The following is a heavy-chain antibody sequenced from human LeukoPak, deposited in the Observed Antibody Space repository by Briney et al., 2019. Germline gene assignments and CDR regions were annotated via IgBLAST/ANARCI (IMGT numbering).Heavy chain of an antibody. D-gene: IGHD2-15*01. CDR2: IYDSGST. CDR3: ARGRSGGSCYGAFDI. J-gene: IGHJ3*02. Sequence: SETLSLTCTVSGASIRSGDYYWSWIRQPPGKGLEWIGYIYDSGSTYYNPSLKSRITISVDTSENRFSLKLSSVTATDTAVYYCARGRSGGSCYGAFDIWGQGTMVTVSS. V-gene: IGHV4-30-4*01. CDR1: GASIRSGDYY.